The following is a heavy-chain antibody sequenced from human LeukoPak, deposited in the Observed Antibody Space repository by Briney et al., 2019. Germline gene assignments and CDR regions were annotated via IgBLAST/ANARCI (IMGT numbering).Heavy chain of an antibody. CDR2: IYPGDSDT. D-gene: IGHD6-13*01. J-gene: IGHJ6*03. Sequence: GESLKISCKGSGYSFTSYWIGWVRQMPGKGLEWMGIIYPGDSDTRYSPSFQGQVTISADKSISTAYLQWSSLKASDTAMYYCARRGSSWPLDYYYMDGWGKGTTVTVSS. CDR3: ARRGSSWPLDYYYMDG. V-gene: IGHV5-51*01. CDR1: GYSFTSYW.